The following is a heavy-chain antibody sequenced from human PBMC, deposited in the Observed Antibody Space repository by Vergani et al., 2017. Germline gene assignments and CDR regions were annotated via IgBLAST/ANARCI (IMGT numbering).Heavy chain of an antibody. D-gene: IGHD1-26*01. J-gene: IGHJ5*02. CDR1: GVSMQSGSFY. V-gene: IGHV4-61*02. Sequence: QVQLHESGPGLVKPSETLSLICSVSGVSMQSGSFYLTWIRQTAERRLDWMGRVYTSGTTNYNPSLNGRVTRLVDKSKNLLSLRLNSVTAADTAVYYCARGDTRTDWFDPWGQGTLVTVSS. CDR3: ARGDTRTDWFDP. CDR2: VYTSGTT.